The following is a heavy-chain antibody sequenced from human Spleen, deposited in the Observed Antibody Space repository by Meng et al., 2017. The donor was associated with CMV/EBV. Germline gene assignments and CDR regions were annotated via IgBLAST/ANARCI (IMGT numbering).Heavy chain of an antibody. CDR1: SQAW. CDR3: TTEVVIREFEKDAFDI. D-gene: IGHD3-10*01. J-gene: IGHJ3*02. Sequence: SQAWLSWVRQTPGKGLEWVGRIKNRVDGGTTDYAAPVKGRFTISRDDSKNALYLRMNSLKTEDTAVYYCTTEVVIREFEKDAFDIWGQGTVVTVSS. CDR2: IKNRVDGGTT. V-gene: IGHV3-15*01.